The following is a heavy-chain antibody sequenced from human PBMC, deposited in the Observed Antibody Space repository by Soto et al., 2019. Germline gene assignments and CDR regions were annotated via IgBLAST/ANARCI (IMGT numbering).Heavy chain of an antibody. J-gene: IGHJ4*02. Sequence: QVQLQESGPGLVKPSETLSLTCTVSGGSISSYYWSWIRQPPGKVLEWIGYIYYSGSTNDNPSLKSRVTISVDTSKNQFSLKLSSVTAADTAVYYSARRYGSCFDYWGQGTLVTVSS. CDR3: ARRYGSCFDY. CDR2: IYYSGST. CDR1: GGSISSYY. D-gene: IGHD5-18*01. V-gene: IGHV4-59*08.